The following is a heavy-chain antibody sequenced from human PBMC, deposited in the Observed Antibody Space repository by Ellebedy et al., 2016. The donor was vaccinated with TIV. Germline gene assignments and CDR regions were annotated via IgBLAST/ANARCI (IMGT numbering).Heavy chain of an antibody. V-gene: IGHV1-69*13. CDR2: IHPTFGPT. D-gene: IGHD4-23*01. CDR3: AQAPLFAEIKLLGMDV. CDR1: EGSLSRSA. Sequence: ASVKVSCKGSEGSLSRSAISWVRQAPGQGLEWMGGIHPTFGPTTYAQRFQGRVLITADESTSTAYMELSSLTSADTAVYYGAQAPLFAEIKLLGMDVWGQGTSVTVSS. J-gene: IGHJ6*02.